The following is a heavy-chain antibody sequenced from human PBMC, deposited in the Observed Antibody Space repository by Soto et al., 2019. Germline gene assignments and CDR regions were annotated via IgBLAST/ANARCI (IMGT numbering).Heavy chain of an antibody. CDR1: GFTFSSYS. CDR2: ISSSGSTI. D-gene: IGHD2-15*01. CDR3: ARVSRFCSGGSCYSGSPLFDY. Sequence: GGSLRLSCAASGFTFSSYSMNWVRQAPGKGLEWVSYISSSGSTIYYADSVKGRFTISRDNAKNSLYLQMNSLRAEDTAVYYCARVSRFCSGGSCYSGSPLFDYRAQRAPVTVSS. V-gene: IGHV3-48*04. J-gene: IGHJ4*02.